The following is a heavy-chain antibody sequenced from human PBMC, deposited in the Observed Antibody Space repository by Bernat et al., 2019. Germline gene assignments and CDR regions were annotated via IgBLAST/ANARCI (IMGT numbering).Heavy chain of an antibody. CDR1: GGTFSSYA. Sequence: QVQLVQSGAEEKKPGSSVKVSCKASGGTFSSYAISWVRQAPGQGLEWMGRIIPILGIANYAQKFQGRVTITADKSTSTAYMELSSLRSEDTAVYYCARDRAAAGTTHWYFDLWGRGTLVTVSS. CDR3: ARDRAAAGTTHWYFDL. CDR2: IIPILGIA. J-gene: IGHJ2*01. D-gene: IGHD6-13*01. V-gene: IGHV1-69*04.